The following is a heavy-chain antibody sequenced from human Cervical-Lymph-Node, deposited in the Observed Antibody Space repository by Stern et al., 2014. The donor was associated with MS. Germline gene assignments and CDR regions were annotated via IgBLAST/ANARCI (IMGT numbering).Heavy chain of an antibody. CDR1: GFTVSTNY. D-gene: IGHD7-27*01. V-gene: IGHV3-53*01. Sequence: EVQLVESGGGLIQPGGSLRLSCAASGFTVSTNYMNWVRQAPGQGLEWVSVIYSEGTTHYADSVKGRFTMSRDTSKNTLFLQMNSLRTDDTAVYYCARDGGTTGDFDYWGQGTLVTVSS. CDR3: ARDGGTTGDFDY. CDR2: IYSEGTT. J-gene: IGHJ4*02.